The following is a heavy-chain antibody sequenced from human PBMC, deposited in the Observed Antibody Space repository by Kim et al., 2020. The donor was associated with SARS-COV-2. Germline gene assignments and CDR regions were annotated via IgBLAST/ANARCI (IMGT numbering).Heavy chain of an antibody. Sequence: GNGNTRYSQKFQGRVTFTTDTSASTAYMELSVLRSEDSAVYYCLGGFYFDYWGQGTLVTVSS. D-gene: IGHD3-16*01. V-gene: IGHV1-3*01. J-gene: IGHJ4*02. CDR3: LGGFYFDY. CDR2: GNGNT.